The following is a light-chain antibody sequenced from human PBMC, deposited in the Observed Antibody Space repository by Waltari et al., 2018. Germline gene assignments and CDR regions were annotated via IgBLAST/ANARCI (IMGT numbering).Light chain of an antibody. CDR1: SSDVGGYNS. V-gene: IGLV2-8*01. Sequence: QSALTQPPSASGSPGQSVTISRTGTSSDVGGYNSVSWSQQHPGKAPQLMIYEVTKPPSGVPGRFPGSKSCNTASLAVSGLQAEDEAGYYCSSYAGSNKYVLFGGGTKLTVL. CDR3: SSYAGSNKYVL. J-gene: IGLJ2*01. CDR2: EVT.